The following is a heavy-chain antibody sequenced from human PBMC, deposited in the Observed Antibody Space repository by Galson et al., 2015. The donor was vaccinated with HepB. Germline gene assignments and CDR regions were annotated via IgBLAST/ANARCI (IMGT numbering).Heavy chain of an antibody. CDR3: ARGLGGY. J-gene: IGHJ4*02. V-gene: IGHV3-11*01. Sequence: SLRLSCAASGFTFSDYYMSWMRQAPRKGLEWLSYISHSGTTVYHADSLKGRFSISRDNAKNSLYLQMNSLRAEDTAVYYCARGLGGYWGQGTLVTVSS. CDR1: GFTFSDYY. D-gene: IGHD2-15*01. CDR2: ISHSGTTV.